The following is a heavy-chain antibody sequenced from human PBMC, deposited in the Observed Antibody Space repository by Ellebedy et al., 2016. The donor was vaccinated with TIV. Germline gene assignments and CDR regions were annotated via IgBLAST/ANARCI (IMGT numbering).Heavy chain of an antibody. V-gene: IGHV1-8*03. Sequence: AASVKVSCKASGGTFSSYDINWARQATGQGLEWMGWMNPNSGNTGYAQKFQGRVTITRNTSISTAYMELSSLRSEDTAVYYCARGGRYSPFDPWGQGTLVTVSS. J-gene: IGHJ5*02. CDR2: MNPNSGNT. D-gene: IGHD5-18*01. CDR3: ARGGRYSPFDP. CDR1: GGTFSSYD.